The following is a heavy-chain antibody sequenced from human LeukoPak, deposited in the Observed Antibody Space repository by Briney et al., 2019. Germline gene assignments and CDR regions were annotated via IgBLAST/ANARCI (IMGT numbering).Heavy chain of an antibody. CDR1: GGSISSYY. CDR3: ARDPVRSRGAFDI. D-gene: IGHD1-1*01. J-gene: IGHJ3*02. V-gene: IGHV4-59*01. Sequence: SETLSLTCTVSGGSISSYYWSWIRQPPGKGLEWIGYIYYSGSTNYNPSLKSRVTISVDTSKNQFSLKLSSVTAADTAVYYCARDPVRSRGAFDIWGQGTMVTVSS. CDR2: IYYSGST.